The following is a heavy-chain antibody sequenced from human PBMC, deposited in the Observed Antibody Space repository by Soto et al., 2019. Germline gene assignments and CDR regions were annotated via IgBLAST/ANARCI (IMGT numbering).Heavy chain of an antibody. CDR2: IIPIFGTA. J-gene: IGHJ5*02. D-gene: IGHD6-13*01. CDR3: ARDPFGSSWYDNWFDP. Sequence: SVKVSCKASGGTFSSYAISWVRQAPGQGLEWMGGIIPIFGTANYAQKFQGRVTITADESTSTAYMELSSLRSEDTAVYYCARDPFGSSWYDNWFDPWGQGTLVTVSS. V-gene: IGHV1-69*13. CDR1: GGTFSSYA.